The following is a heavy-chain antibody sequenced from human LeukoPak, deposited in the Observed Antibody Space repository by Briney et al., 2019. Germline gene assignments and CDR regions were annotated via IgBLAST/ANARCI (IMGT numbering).Heavy chain of an antibody. CDR3: AREYYDSSDYPRQHYFDY. CDR1: GFTFSSSW. Sequence: GGSLRLSCAASGFTFSSSWMSWVRQAPGRGLEWVANIKGDGSEKYYVDSVKGRFTISRDNAKNSLDLQLNSLRAEDTAVYYCAREYYDSSDYPRQHYFDYWGQGTLVTVSS. CDR2: IKGDGSEK. V-gene: IGHV3-7*01. J-gene: IGHJ4*02. D-gene: IGHD3-22*01.